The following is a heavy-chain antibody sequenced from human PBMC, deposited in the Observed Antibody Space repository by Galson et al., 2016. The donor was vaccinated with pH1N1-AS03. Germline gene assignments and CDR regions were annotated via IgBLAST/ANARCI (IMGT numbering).Heavy chain of an antibody. CDR1: GYTFTSYA. CDR2: INAGNGNT. CDR3: ARDPGSGSDWFDYYYGMDV. Sequence: SVKVSCKASGYTFTSYAMHWVRQAPGQRLEWMGWINAGNGNTKYSQKFQGRVTITRDTSASTAYMELSNLRSEDTAAYYWARDPGSGSDWFDYYYGMDVWSQGTTVTVSS. J-gene: IGHJ6*02. V-gene: IGHV1-3*01. D-gene: IGHD5-12*01.